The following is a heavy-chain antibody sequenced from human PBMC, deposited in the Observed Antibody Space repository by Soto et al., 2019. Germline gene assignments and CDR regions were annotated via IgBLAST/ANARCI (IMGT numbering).Heavy chain of an antibody. CDR1: GGTFSSYA. CDR2: IIPIFGTA. D-gene: IGHD6-19*01. CDR3: AREGIAVAGTQHLFDY. V-gene: IGHV1-69*12. Sequence: QVQLVQSGAEVKKPGSSVKVSCKASGGTFSSYAISWVRQAPGQGLEWMGGIIPIFGTANYAQKFQGRVTITADESTSTAYMELSSQRSEDTAVYYCAREGIAVAGTQHLFDYWGQGTLVTVSS. J-gene: IGHJ4*02.